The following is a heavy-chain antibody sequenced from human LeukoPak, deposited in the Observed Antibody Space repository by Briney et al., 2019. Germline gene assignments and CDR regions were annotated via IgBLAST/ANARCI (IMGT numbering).Heavy chain of an antibody. J-gene: IGHJ3*02. CDR1: GYTFTAHY. CDR2: INPNTGGT. Sequence: ASVKVSCKASGYTFTAHYIFWVRQAPGQGLEWMGWINPNTGGTNHAQKFQGRVTMTRDTSITTVYMELSRLTSADTAMYSCARDDRTRWLYALDMWGQGTKVTVSS. D-gene: IGHD5-24*01. CDR3: ARDDRTRWLYALDM. V-gene: IGHV1-2*02.